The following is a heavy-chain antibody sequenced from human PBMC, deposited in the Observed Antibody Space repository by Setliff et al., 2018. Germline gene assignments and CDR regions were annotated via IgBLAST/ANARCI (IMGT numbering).Heavy chain of an antibody. CDR2: ISGSSGDA. J-gene: IGHJ6*02. Sequence: ASVKVSCKASNYTFINYGMSWVRQIPGHGLEWMGWISGSSGDASYAQKFQGRVIITLDTLTTTAYMELRSLRSDDTAVYYCARDSRIRFTKEEGGTYYYGMDVWGQGTTVTVSS. V-gene: IGHV1-18*01. CDR3: ARDSRIRFTKEEGGTYYYGMDV. CDR1: NYTFINYG. D-gene: IGHD2-8*01.